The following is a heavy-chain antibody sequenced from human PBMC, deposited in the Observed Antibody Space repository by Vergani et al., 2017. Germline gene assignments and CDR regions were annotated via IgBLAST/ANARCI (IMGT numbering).Heavy chain of an antibody. Sequence: QVQLVQSGAEVKKPGASVKVSCKASGGTFSSYAISWVRQAPGQGLEWMGWISAYNGNTNYAQKLQGRVTMTTDTSTSTAYMELRSLRSDDTAVYYCARDKDHSSGWYVLHWFDPWGQGTLVTVSS. CDR2: ISAYNGNT. CDR1: GGTFSSYA. V-gene: IGHV1-18*01. D-gene: IGHD6-19*01. J-gene: IGHJ5*02. CDR3: ARDKDHSSGWYVLHWFDP.